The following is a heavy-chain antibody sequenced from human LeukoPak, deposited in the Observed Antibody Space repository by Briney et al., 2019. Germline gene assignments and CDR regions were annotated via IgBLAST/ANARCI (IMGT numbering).Heavy chain of an antibody. J-gene: IGHJ4*02. V-gene: IGHV3-48*04. CDR2: ISSSSSTI. CDR3: AKATYYYGSGTDY. CDR1: GFTFSSYS. Sequence: GGSLRLSCAASGFTFSSYSMNWVRQAPGKGLEWVSYISSSSSTIYYADSVKGRFTISRDNAKNSLYLQMNSLRAEDTALYYCAKATYYYGSGTDYWGQGTLVTVSS. D-gene: IGHD3-10*01.